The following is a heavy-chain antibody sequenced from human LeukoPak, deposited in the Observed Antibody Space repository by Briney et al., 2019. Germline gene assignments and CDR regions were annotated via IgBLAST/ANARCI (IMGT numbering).Heavy chain of an antibody. V-gene: IGHV3-9*03. D-gene: IGHD2-8*02. CDR2: ISWNSGSI. J-gene: IGHJ3*02. CDR3: AKDEFVASDFTGAFDI. Sequence: GGSLRLSCAASGFTFDDYAMHWVRQVPGKGLEWVSGISWNSGSIGYADSVKGRFTISRDNAKNSLYLQMNSLRAEDMALYYCAKDEFVASDFTGAFDIWGQGTMVTVPS. CDR1: GFTFDDYA.